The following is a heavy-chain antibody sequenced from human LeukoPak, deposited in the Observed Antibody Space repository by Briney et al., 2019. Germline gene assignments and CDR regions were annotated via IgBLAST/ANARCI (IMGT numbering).Heavy chain of an antibody. CDR2: ISAYNGNT. CDR3: ARDLSPNYYDSSMPFDY. Sequence: EASVKVSSKASGYTFTSYGISWVRQVPGQGLEWMGWISAYNGNTNYAQKLQGRVTMTTDTSTSTAYMELRSLRSDDTAVYYCARDLSPNYYDSSMPFDYWGQGTLVTVSS. D-gene: IGHD3-22*01. J-gene: IGHJ4*02. V-gene: IGHV1-18*01. CDR1: GYTFTSYG.